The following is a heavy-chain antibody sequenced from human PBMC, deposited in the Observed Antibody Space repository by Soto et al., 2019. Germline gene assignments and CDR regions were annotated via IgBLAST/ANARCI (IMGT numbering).Heavy chain of an antibody. CDR2: INPNSGGT. CDR1: GYTFTDYY. D-gene: IGHD2-15*01. J-gene: IGHJ5*02. V-gene: IGHV1-2*02. Sequence: ASVKVSCKASGYTFTDYYIHWVRQAPGQGLEWMGWINPNSGGTNYAQKFQGRITMTRDTSISTAYMELSRLISDDTAVYYCARGDVRVVASFDPWGQGALVTVSS. CDR3: ARGDVRVVASFDP.